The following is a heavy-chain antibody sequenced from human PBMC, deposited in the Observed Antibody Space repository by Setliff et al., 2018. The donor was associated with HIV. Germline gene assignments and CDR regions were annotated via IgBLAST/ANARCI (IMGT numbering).Heavy chain of an antibody. CDR3: ARGHSGPRDRAFDI. CDR2: IIPIFGTA. Sequence: VASVKVSCKASGGTFSSYAISWVRQAPGQGLEWMGRIIPIFGTANYAQKFQGRVTITAGKSTSTAYMELSSLRSEDTAVYYCARGHSGPRDRAFDIWGQGTMVTVSS. V-gene: IGHV1-69*06. CDR1: GGTFSSYA. D-gene: IGHD5-12*01. J-gene: IGHJ3*02.